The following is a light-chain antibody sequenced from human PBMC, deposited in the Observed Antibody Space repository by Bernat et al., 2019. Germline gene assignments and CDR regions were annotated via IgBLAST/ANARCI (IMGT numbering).Light chain of an antibody. Sequence: EIVLTQSPATLSLSPGETATLSCRASQSVNSDYLTWYQHKPGQAPRLLIYGASSRATGIPDRFSGSGSGTDFTLTISRLEPEDFVVYYCQQYGSSPRFTFGQGTKLESK. CDR2: GAS. J-gene: IGKJ2*01. CDR1: QSVNSDY. CDR3: QQYGSSPRFT. V-gene: IGKV3-20*01.